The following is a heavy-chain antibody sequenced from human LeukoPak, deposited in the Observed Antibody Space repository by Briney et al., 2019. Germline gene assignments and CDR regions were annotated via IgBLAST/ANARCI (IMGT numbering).Heavy chain of an antibody. V-gene: IGHV4-34*01. CDR3: ARVGEAAYTYYYYYMHV. J-gene: IGHJ6*03. Sequence: SETLSLTCAVYGGSFSGYYWSWIRQPPGKGLEWIGEINHSGSTNYNPSLKSRVTISVDTSKNQFSLKLSSVTAADTAVYYCARVGEAAYTYYYYYMHVWGKGTTVTVSS. CDR1: GGSFSGYY. D-gene: IGHD3-16*01. CDR2: INHSGST.